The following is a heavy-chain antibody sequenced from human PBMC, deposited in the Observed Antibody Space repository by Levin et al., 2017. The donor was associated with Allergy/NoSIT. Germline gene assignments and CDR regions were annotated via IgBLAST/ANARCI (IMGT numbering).Heavy chain of an antibody. CDR2: ISSSGSTI. CDR1: GFTFSSYE. V-gene: IGHV3-48*03. Sequence: GESLKISCAASGFTFSSYEMNWVRQAPGKGLEWVSYISSSGSTIYYADSVKGRFTISRDNAKNSLYLQMNSLRAEDTAVYYCARDSYYYDSSGYYWSPKYFDYWGQGTLVTVSS. CDR3: ARDSYYYDSSGYYWSPKYFDY. D-gene: IGHD3-22*01. J-gene: IGHJ4*02.